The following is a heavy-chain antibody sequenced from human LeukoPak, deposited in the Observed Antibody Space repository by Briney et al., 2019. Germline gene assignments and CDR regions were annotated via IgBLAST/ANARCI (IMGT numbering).Heavy chain of an antibody. Sequence: GSLRLSCAASGFTFSRYAMSWVRQAPGKGLEWVSAISGSGGSTYYADSVKGRFTISRDNSKNTLYLQMNSLRAEDTAVYYCAKALGQRGYSYGYSYYFDYWGQGTLVTVSS. CDR3: AKALGQRGYSYGYSYYFDY. J-gene: IGHJ4*02. CDR1: GFTFSRYA. CDR2: ISGSGGST. D-gene: IGHD5-18*01. V-gene: IGHV3-23*01.